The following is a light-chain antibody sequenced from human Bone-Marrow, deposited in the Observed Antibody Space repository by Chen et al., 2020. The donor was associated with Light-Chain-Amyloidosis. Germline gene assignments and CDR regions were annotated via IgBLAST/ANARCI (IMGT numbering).Light chain of an antibody. CDR1: DLPTKY. CDR3: QSADSSGTYKVI. CDR2: RDT. J-gene: IGLJ2*01. V-gene: IGLV3-25*03. Sequence: SYELTQPPSVSVSPGQTASITCSGDDLPTKYAYWYQQKPGQAPVLVIHRDTERPSGISERFSGSSSGTTATLTISGVQAEDEADYHCQSADSSGTYKVIFGGGTKLTVL.